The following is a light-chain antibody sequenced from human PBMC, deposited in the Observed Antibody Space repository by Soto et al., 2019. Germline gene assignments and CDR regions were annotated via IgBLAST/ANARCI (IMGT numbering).Light chain of an antibody. V-gene: IGKV3-20*01. Sequence: EVVLTQSPGTLSLSPGERATLSCRASQSVTSNYLAWYQRKPGQAPRLLLFGASIRDTGIPDRFSGSGSGTDFTLTISRLEPEDFAVYHCQQYGSSPTTFGQGTKVDIK. CDR1: QSVTSNY. CDR2: GAS. J-gene: IGKJ1*01. CDR3: QQYGSSPTT.